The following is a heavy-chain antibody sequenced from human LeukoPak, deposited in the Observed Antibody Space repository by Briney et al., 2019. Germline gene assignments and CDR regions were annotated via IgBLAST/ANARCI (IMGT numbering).Heavy chain of an antibody. CDR1: GGTFSSYA. D-gene: IGHD3-3*01. CDR3: ASSPTYFDFWSGYRSFDY. V-gene: IGHV1-69*04. CDR2: IIPILGIA. J-gene: IGHJ4*02. Sequence: ASVKVSCKASGGTFSSYAISWVRQAPGQGLEWMGRIIPILGIANYAQKFQGRVTITADKSTSTAYMELSSLRSEDTAVYYCASSPTYFDFWSGYRSFDYWGQGTLVTVSS.